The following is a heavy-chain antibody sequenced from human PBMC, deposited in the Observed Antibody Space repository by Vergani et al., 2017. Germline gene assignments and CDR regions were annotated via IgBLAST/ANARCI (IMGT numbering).Heavy chain of an antibody. Sequence: QVQLAESGGGRVQPGRSLRLSCAASGFSFSSHAIHWVRQAPGKGLEWVAVISNDGSKKYYADSVKGRFTISRDNSKNTLDLQMNSLRTQDTAIYYCVRDLPYFQFWNPMVHLWGRGTLVTVSS. V-gene: IGHV3-30*03. J-gene: IGHJ5*02. CDR2: ISNDGSKK. CDR3: VRDLPYFQFWNPMVHL. CDR1: GFSFSSHA. D-gene: IGHD3-10*01.